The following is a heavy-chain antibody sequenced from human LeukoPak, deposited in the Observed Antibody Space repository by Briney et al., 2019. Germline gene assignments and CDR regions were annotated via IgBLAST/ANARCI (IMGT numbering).Heavy chain of an antibody. Sequence: GRSLRLSCAASGFTFSSYAMHWVRQAPGKGLEWVSAISGSGGSTYYADSVKGRFTISRDNSKNTLYLQMNSLRAEDTAVYYCAKGVKQQWRDINYGMDVWGQGTTVTVSS. CDR1: GFTFSSYA. CDR3: AKGVKQQWRDINYGMDV. J-gene: IGHJ6*02. V-gene: IGHV3-23*01. CDR2: ISGSGGST. D-gene: IGHD6-19*01.